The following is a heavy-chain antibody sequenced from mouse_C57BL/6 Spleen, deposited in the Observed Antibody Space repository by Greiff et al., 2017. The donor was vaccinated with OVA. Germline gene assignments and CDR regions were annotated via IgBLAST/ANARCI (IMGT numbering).Heavy chain of an antibody. V-gene: IGHV5-16*01. CDR2: INYDGSST. CDR1: GFTFSDYY. J-gene: IGHJ2*01. CDR3: ARIYYGNYVDY. D-gene: IGHD2-1*01. Sequence: EVHLVESEGGLVQPGSSMKLSCTASGFTFSDYYMAWVRQVPEKGLEWVANINYDGSSTYYLDSLKSRFIISRDNAKNILYLQMSSLKSEDTATYYCARIYYGNYVDYWGQGTTLTVSS.